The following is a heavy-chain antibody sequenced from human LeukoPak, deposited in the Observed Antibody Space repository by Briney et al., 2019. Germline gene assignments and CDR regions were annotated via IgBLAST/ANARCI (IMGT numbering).Heavy chain of an antibody. D-gene: IGHD6-13*01. V-gene: IGHV1-8*01. CDR1: GYTFSNYD. CDR3: ARGVKGQQLGY. Sequence: ASVKVSCKASGYTFSNYDIIWVRQAPGQGLEWMGWMNPNSGNTGYTQNFQGRVTMTRNTSISTAYMDLSSLRSEDTAVYYCARGVKGQQLGYWGQGTLVTVSS. J-gene: IGHJ4*02. CDR2: MNPNSGNT.